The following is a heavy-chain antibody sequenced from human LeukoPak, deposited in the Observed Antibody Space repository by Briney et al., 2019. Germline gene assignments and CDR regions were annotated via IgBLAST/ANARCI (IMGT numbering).Heavy chain of an antibody. CDR3: ARGVPMVRGVTYFDY. CDR2: IYYSGST. CDR1: GGSISGGDYY. V-gene: IGHV4-30-4*01. D-gene: IGHD3-10*01. J-gene: IGHJ4*02. Sequence: SETLSLTCTVSGGSISGGDYYWSWIRQPPGKGLEWIGYIYYSGSTYYNPSLKSRVTISVDTSKNQFSLKLSSVTAADTAVYYCARGVPMVRGVTYFDYWGQGTLVTVSS.